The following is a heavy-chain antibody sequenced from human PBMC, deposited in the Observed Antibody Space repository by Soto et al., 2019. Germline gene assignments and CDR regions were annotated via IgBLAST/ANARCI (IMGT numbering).Heavy chain of an antibody. CDR2: IYYSGST. CDR3: ARDRSGRCSSTSCHVRAFDI. V-gene: IGHV4-31*03. D-gene: IGHD2-2*01. J-gene: IGHJ3*02. Sequence: QVQLHESGPGLVKPSQTLSLTCTVSGGSISSGGYYWSWIRQHPGKGLEWIGYIYYSGSTYYNPSLKSRVTISVDTSKNQFSLKLSSVTAADTAVYYCARDRSGRCSSTSCHVRAFDIWGQGTMVTVSS. CDR1: GGSISSGGYY.